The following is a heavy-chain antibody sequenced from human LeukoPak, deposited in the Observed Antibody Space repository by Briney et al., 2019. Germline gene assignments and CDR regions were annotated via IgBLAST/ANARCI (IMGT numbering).Heavy chain of an antibody. CDR2: IYTSGST. CDR1: GVSLSSGSYY. CDR3: ARVLREYYYYGMDV. Sequence: SQTLSLTCTVSGVSLSSGSYYWSWIRQPAGKGLEWIGRIYTSGSTNYNPSLKSRVTISVDTSKNQFSLKLSSVTAADTAVYYCARVLREYYYYGMDVWGQGTTVTVSS. J-gene: IGHJ6*02. V-gene: IGHV4-61*02.